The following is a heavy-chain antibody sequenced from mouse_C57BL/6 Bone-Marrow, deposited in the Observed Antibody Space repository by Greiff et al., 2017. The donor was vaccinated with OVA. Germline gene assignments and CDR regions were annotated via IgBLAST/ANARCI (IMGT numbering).Heavy chain of an antibody. CDR3: ARFTTVVENAMDY. D-gene: IGHD1-1*01. CDR2: IWTGGGT. J-gene: IGHJ4*01. Sequence: QVQLKESGPGLVAPSQSLSITCTVSGFSFTSYAISWVRQPPGKGLEWLGVIWTGGGTNYNQALKSKLSISKDNSKSQVFLKMNSLQTDDTAKYSCARFTTVVENAMDYWGQGTSVTVSS. CDR1: GFSFTSYA. V-gene: IGHV2-9-1*01.